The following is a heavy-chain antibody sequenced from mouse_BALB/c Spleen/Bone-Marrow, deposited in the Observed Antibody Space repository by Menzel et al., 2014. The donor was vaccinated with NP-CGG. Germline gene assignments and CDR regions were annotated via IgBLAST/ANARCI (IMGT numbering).Heavy chain of an antibody. D-gene: IGHD1-1*01. V-gene: IGHV5-4*02. CDR3: LLRWLAY. J-gene: IGHJ3*01. Sequence: EVTLMESEGGLVKPGGSLKLSCAASGFTFSDYYMYWVRQTPEKRLEWVATISDGGSYTYYPDSVKGLFTISRDNAKNNLFLQMSSLKSEDTAMYFCLLRWLAYWGQGNLVTGAA. CDR2: ISDGGSYT. CDR1: GFTFSDYY.